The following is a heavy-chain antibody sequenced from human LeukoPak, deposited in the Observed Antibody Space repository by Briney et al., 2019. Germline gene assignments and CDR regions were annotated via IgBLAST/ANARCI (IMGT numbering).Heavy chain of an antibody. J-gene: IGHJ3*02. CDR2: IIPIFGTA. CDR1: GGTFSSYA. V-gene: IGHV1-69*05. CDR3: ARDLKGGAFDI. D-gene: IGHD3-16*01. Sequence: ASVKVSCKASGGTFSSYAISWVRQAPGQGLEWMGGIIPIFGTANYAQKFKGRVTITTDESTSTAYMELSSLRSEDTAVYYCARDLKGGAFDIWGQGTMVTVSS.